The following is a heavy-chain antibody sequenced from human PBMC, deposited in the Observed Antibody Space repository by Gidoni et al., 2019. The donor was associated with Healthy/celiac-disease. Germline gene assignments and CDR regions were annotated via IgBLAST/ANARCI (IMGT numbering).Heavy chain of an antibody. J-gene: IGHJ6*02. CDR3: AKATAMGYYYGMDV. D-gene: IGHD5-18*01. V-gene: IGHV3-9*01. CDR2: ISWNSGSI. CDR1: GFTFADYA. Sequence: EVQLVESGGGLVQPGRSLRLSCAASGFTFADYAMHWVRQAPGKGLEWVSGISWNSGSIGYADSVKGRFTISRDNAKNSLYLQMNSLRAEDTALYHCAKATAMGYYYGMDVWGQGTTVTVSS.